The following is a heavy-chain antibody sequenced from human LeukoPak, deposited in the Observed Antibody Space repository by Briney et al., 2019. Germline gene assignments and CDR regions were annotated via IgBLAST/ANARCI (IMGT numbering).Heavy chain of an antibody. CDR1: GGSISSHY. CDR3: AREVAARPSWFDP. CDR2: TYYSGST. D-gene: IGHD6-6*01. V-gene: IGHV4-59*11. J-gene: IGHJ5*02. Sequence: SETLSLTCTVSGGSISSHYWSWIRQPPGKGLEWIGYTYYSGSTNYNPSLKSRVTISVDTSKNQFSLKLSSVTAADTAVYYCAREVAARPSWFDPWGQGTLVIVSS.